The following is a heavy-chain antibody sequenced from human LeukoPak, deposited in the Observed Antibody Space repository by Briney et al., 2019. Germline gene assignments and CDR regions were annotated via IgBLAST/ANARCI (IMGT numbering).Heavy chain of an antibody. CDR3: ASVRFLEWLPYLGSYYMDV. CDR2: INHSGST. V-gene: IGHV4-34*01. CDR1: GGSFSGYY. Sequence: PSETLSLTCAVYGGSFSGYYWSWIRQPPGKGLEWIGEINHSGSTNYNPSLKSRVTISVDTSKNQFSLKLSSVTAADTAVYYCASVRFLEWLPYLGSYYMDVWGKGTTVTVSS. D-gene: IGHD3-3*01. J-gene: IGHJ6*03.